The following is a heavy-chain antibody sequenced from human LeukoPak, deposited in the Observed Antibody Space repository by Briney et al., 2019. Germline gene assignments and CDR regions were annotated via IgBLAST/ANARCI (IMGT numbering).Heavy chain of an antibody. CDR1: GSSVSTYH. J-gene: IGHJ4*02. Sequence: SETLSLTCTVSGSSVSTYHWSWIRQPPGKGLEWIGDSYYSGSTKYNPSLKGRLTISVDTSKNQFSLNLRSVTAADTAMYYCARARDQPRDFWSGYYRPYYFDYWGQGTLVTVSS. CDR2: SYYSGST. D-gene: IGHD3-3*01. V-gene: IGHV4-59*02. CDR3: ARARDQPRDFWSGYYRPYYFDY.